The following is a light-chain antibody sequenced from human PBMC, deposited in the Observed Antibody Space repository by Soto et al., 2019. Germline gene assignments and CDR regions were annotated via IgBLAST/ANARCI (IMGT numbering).Light chain of an antibody. Sequence: EIVLTQSPGTLSLSPGEGATLSCRASQTVTNNYLTWYQQKPGQAPRLVIYGASSRATGIPDRFSGSGSGTDFTLTISRLEPEDFAVYYCQQHGTLPLTFGGGTKVEIK. CDR2: GAS. CDR3: QQHGTLPLT. J-gene: IGKJ4*01. CDR1: QTVTNNY. V-gene: IGKV3-20*01.